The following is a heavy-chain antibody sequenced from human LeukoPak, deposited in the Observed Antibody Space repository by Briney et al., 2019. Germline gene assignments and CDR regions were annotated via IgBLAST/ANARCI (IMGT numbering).Heavy chain of an antibody. Sequence: SETLSLTCAVYGGSFSGYYWSWIRQPPGKGLEWIGEINHSGSTNYNPSLKSRVTISVDTSKNQFSLKLSSVTAADTAVYYCARRKGYGMTGGYNWFDPWGQGTLVTVSS. CDR1: GGSFSGYY. D-gene: IGHD5-12*01. CDR3: ARRKGYGMTGGYNWFDP. CDR2: INHSGST. J-gene: IGHJ5*02. V-gene: IGHV4-34*01.